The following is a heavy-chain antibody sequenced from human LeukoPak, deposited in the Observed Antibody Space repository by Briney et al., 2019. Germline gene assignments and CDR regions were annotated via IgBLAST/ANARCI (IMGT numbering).Heavy chain of an antibody. J-gene: IGHJ3*02. V-gene: IGHV1-69*01. CDR3: ARARAVYDFWSGHKWAFDI. CDR2: IIPIFGTA. D-gene: IGHD3-3*01. Sequence: RTGGSLRLSCAASGGTFSSYAISWVRQAPGQGLEWMGGIIPIFGTANYAQKFQGRVTITADESTSTAYMELSSLRSEDTAVYYCARARAVYDFWSGHKWAFDIWGQGTMVTVSS. CDR1: GGTFSSYA.